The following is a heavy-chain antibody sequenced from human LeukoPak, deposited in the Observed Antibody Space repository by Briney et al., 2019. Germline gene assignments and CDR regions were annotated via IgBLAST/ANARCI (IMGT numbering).Heavy chain of an antibody. CDR3: ARHYGGNPYFDY. D-gene: IGHD4-23*01. CDR1: GGTFSSYA. Sequence: ASVKVSCKASGGTFSSYAISWVRQAPGQGLEWMGGIIPIFGTANYAQKFQGRVTITTDESTSTAYMELSSLRPEDTAVYYCARHYGGNPYFDYWGQGTLVTVSS. V-gene: IGHV1-69*05. CDR2: IIPIFGTA. J-gene: IGHJ4*02.